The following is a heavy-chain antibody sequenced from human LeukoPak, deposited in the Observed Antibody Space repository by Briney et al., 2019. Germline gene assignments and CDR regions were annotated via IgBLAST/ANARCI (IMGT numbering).Heavy chain of an antibody. V-gene: IGHV3-53*01. D-gene: IGHD3-22*01. CDR3: ARDLVAGSSAQVDY. J-gene: IGHJ4*02. CDR2: IYSGGST. CDR1: GFTVSSNY. Sequence: GGSLRLSCAASGFTVSSNYLSWLRQAPGKGLAWVSFIYSGGSTYYADSVKGRFTISRDNSKNTLYLQMNSLRAEDTAVYYCARDLVAGSSAQVDYWGQGTLVTVSS.